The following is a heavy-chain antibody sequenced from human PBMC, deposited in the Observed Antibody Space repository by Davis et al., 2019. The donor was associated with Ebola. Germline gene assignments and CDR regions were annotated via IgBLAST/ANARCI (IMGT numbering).Heavy chain of an antibody. J-gene: IGHJ4*02. D-gene: IGHD1-26*01. CDR3: AQWDYRRIDF. V-gene: IGHV1-69*13. CDR1: GGTNSSFA. CDR2: IIPVFGTT. Sequence: AASVKVSCKASGGTNSSFAFSWVRQAPGQGLEWMGGIIPVFGTTDYAQKFQGRVAITADESTSTAYMELTSLRSEDTAVYYCAQWDYRRIDFWGQGTLVTVSS.